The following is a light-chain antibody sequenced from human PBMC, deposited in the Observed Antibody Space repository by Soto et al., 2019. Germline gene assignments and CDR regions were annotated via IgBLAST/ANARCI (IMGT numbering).Light chain of an antibody. Sequence: DIEMTQSPSSLSASVGDRVTITCRASQSISTYLNWYQQKGGKAPKLLIHGASSLQSGVPLRFSGSGSGTDFPLTTSSVQPEDFATYYCQQGYSTRLSFGGGTKVELK. J-gene: IGKJ4*01. CDR3: QQGYSTRLS. V-gene: IGKV1-39*01. CDR1: QSISTY. CDR2: GAS.